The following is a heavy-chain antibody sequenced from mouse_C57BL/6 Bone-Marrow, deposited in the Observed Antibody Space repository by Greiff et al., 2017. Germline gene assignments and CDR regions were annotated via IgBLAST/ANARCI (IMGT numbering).Heavy chain of an antibody. CDR2: IDPANGNT. V-gene: IGHV14-3*01. Sequence: VQLKESVAELVRPGASVKLSCTASGFNIKNTYMHWVKQRPEQGLEWIGRIDPANGNTTYAPKFQGKATITADPSSNPAYLQLSSLTSEDTAIYYCARERGYFTCPYFDYWGQGTTLTVSS. J-gene: IGHJ2*01. CDR1: GFNIKNTY. CDR3: ARERGYFTCPYFDY. D-gene: IGHD2-3*01.